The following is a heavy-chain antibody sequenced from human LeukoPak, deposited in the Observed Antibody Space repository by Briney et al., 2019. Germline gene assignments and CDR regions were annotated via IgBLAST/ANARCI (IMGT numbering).Heavy chain of an antibody. Sequence: GGSLRLSCAASGFTFSSYWMHWVRQAPGKELVWVSGINSDGSSTSYADSVKGRFTISRDNAKNTLYLQMNSLRAEDTAVYYCARIPIGFGELGNYWGQGTLVTVSS. J-gene: IGHJ4*02. V-gene: IGHV3-74*01. CDR1: GFTFSSYW. CDR2: INSDGSST. CDR3: ARIPIGFGELGNY. D-gene: IGHD3-10*01.